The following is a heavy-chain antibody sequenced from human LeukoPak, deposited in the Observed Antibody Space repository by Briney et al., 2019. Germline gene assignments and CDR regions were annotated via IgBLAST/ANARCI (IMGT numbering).Heavy chain of an antibody. J-gene: IGHJ4*02. CDR3: AKAGDSSSWHNGYFDY. Sequence: GGSLRLSCAASGFTFDDYAMHWVRQAPGKGLEWVSGISWNSGSIGYADSVKGRFTISRDNAKNSLYLQMNSLRTEDTALYYCAKAGDSSSWHNGYFDYWGQGTLVTVSS. D-gene: IGHD6-13*01. V-gene: IGHV3-9*01. CDR2: ISWNSGSI. CDR1: GFTFDDYA.